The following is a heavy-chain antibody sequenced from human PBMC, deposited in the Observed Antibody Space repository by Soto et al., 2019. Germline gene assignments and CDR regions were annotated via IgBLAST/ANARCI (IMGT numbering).Heavy chain of an antibody. CDR3: ASGDRSSSSFWSYYGMDV. CDR2: INPNSGGT. CDR1: GYTVTGYY. J-gene: IGHJ6*02. D-gene: IGHD6-13*01. Sequence: ASVKVACKASGYTVTGYYMNCVRQAPGQELEWMGWINPNSGGTNYAQKLQGRVTMTSDTSISTAYMELSRLRSDDTAVYYCASGDRSSSSFWSYYGMDVWGQGTTVTVSS. V-gene: IGHV1-2*02.